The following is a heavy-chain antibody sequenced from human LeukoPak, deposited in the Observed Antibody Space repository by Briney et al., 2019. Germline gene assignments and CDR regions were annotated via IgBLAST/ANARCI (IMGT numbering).Heavy chain of an antibody. Sequence: GRSLRLSCAASGFTFSSYAMHWVRQAPGKGLEWVAVISYDGSNKYYADSVKGRFTISRDNSKTTLYLQMNSLRAEDTAVYYCAKVDSWTRFDYWGQGTLVTVSS. CDR3: AKVDSWTRFDY. CDR1: GFTFSSYA. V-gene: IGHV3-30*04. J-gene: IGHJ4*02. CDR2: ISYDGSNK. D-gene: IGHD6-13*01.